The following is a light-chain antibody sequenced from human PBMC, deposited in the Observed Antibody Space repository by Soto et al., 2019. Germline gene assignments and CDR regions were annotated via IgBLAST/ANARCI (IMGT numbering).Light chain of an antibody. CDR2: DTT. Sequence: ETVVTQSPATLSLSPGERATLSCRASESVEQYLAWYQQKPGQAPRLLIYDTTNRATGIPARFSGSGFGTDFTLTIASLEPEDFATYYCQQRRNWPPLTFGGGTKVDIK. CDR1: ESVEQY. V-gene: IGKV3-11*01. J-gene: IGKJ4*01. CDR3: QQRRNWPPLT.